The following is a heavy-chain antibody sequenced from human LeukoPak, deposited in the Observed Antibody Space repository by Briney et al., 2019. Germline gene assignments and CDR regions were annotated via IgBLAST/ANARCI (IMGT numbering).Heavy chain of an antibody. V-gene: IGHV3-7*01. CDR2: IKQDGSEK. Sequence: GGSLRLSCAASGFTFSSYWMSWVRQAPGKGLEWVANIKQDGSEKYYVDSVKGRFTISRDNAKNSLYLQMNSLRAEDTAVYYCASVAITSGYFSWNYYYYGMDVWGQGTTVTVSS. CDR1: GFTFSSYW. J-gene: IGHJ6*02. CDR3: ASVAITSGYFSWNYYYYGMDV. D-gene: IGHD3-3*01.